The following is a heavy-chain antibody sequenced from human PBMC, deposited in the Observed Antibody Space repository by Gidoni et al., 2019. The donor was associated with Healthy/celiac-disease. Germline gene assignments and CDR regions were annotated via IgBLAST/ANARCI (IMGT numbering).Heavy chain of an antibody. CDR3: AREYSTFRWFDP. CDR1: GGSISSYY. CDR2: IYYSGST. V-gene: IGHV4-59*01. D-gene: IGHD2-2*01. Sequence: QVQLQESGPGLVKPSETLSPTCTVPGGSISSYYWSWIRQPPGKGLEWIGYIYYSGSTNYNPSLKSRVTISVDTSKNQFSLKLSSVTAADTAVYYCAREYSTFRWFDPWGQGTLVTVSS. J-gene: IGHJ5*02.